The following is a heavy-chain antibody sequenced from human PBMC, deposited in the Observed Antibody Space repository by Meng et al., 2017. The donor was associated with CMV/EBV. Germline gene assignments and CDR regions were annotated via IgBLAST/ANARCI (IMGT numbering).Heavy chain of an antibody. CDR3: ARSLVVVPAVQTYYYYYGMDV. V-gene: IGHV4-59*01. D-gene: IGHD2-2*01. CDR2: IYYSGST. J-gene: IGHJ6*02. CDR1: GVSISSYY. Sequence: GSLRLSCTVSGVSISSYYWCWIRQPPGKGLEWIGYIYYSGSTNYNPSLKSRVTISVDTSKNQFSLKLSSVTAADTAVYYCARSLVVVPAVQTYYYYYGMDVWGQGTTVTVSS.